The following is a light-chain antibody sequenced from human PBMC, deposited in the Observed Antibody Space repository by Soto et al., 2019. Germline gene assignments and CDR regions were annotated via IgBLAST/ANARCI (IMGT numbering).Light chain of an antibody. V-gene: IGLV1-47*01. CDR2: RNN. Sequence: QSVLTQPPSASQTPGQRVTISCSGTSSNIGSNSVSWYQQLPGTAPKLLIYRNNQRPSGVPDRFSGSKSGTSASLAISGLRSDDEADYYCASRDDNLSGHWMFGGGTKLTVL. CDR1: SSNIGSNS. CDR3: ASRDDNLSGHWM. J-gene: IGLJ3*02.